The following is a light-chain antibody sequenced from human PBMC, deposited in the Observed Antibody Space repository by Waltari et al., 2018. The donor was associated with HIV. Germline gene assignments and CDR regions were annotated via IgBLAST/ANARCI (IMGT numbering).Light chain of an antibody. CDR2: FGL. CDR1: NIESQR. Sequence: YALTQPHSVSVAPGPTAMHTCGGNNIESQRVQRYQQKPGQAPVLVIYFGLDRPSGIPERFAGSVSGNTATLTISRVDAGDEADYYCQVWDRSSDQVIFGGGTKLTVL. CDR3: QVWDRSSDQVI. V-gene: IGLV3-21*04. J-gene: IGLJ2*01.